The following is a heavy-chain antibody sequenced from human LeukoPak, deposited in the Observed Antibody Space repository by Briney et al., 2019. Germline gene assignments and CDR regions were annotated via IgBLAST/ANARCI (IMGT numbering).Heavy chain of an antibody. J-gene: IGHJ6*03. D-gene: IGHD2-2*01. CDR3: ARSPRSSTTPYYYYYMDV. Sequence: SETLSLTCTVSGGSISSYYWSWIRQPAGKGLEWIGRIYTSGGTNYNPSLKSRVTMSVDTSKNQFSLKLSSVTAADTAVYYCARSPRSSTTPYYYYYMDVWGKGTTVTVSS. CDR2: IYTSGGT. V-gene: IGHV4-4*07. CDR1: GGSISSYY.